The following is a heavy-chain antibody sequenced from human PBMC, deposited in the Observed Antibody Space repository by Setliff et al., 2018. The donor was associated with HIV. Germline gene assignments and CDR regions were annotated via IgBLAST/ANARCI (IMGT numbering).Heavy chain of an antibody. CDR3: AKLGGSGSYSNAFDY. Sequence: GGSLRLSCTASGFTFSNFAITWVRQAPGKGLEWVSAIGGSGFGTDYADSVKGRFTISRDNSRNTLYLQMNSLRAEDTAVYFCAKLGGSGSYSNAFDYWGQGTLVTVSS. CDR2: IGGSGFGT. V-gene: IGHV3-23*01. J-gene: IGHJ4*02. D-gene: IGHD3-10*01. CDR1: GFTFSNFA.